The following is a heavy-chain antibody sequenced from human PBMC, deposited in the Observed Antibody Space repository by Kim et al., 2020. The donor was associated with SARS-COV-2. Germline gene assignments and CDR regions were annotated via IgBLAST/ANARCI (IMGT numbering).Heavy chain of an antibody. Sequence: SETLSLTCAVYGGSFSGYYWSWIRQPPGKGLEWIGEINHSGSTNYNPSLKSRVTISVDTSKNQFSLKLSSVTAADTAVYYCARQTQWLVVGFDYWGQGTL. J-gene: IGHJ4*02. CDR2: INHSGST. D-gene: IGHD6-19*01. CDR3: ARQTQWLVVGFDY. V-gene: IGHV4-34*01. CDR1: GGSFSGYY.